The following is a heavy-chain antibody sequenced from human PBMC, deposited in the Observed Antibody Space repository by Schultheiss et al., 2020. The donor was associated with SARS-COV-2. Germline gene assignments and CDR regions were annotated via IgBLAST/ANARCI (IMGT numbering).Heavy chain of an antibody. CDR3: ARGQTGFSSSWSRIVGATSYWFDP. CDR2: INPNSGNT. J-gene: IGHJ5*02. CDR1: AYTFSVNF. Sequence: ASVKVSCKASAYTFSVNFIHWVRQAPGQGLEWMGWINPNSGNTGYAQKFQGRVTITRNTSISTAYMELCSLRSEDTAVYYCARGQTGFSSSWSRIVGATSYWFDPWGQGTLVTVSS. V-gene: IGHV1-8*03. D-gene: IGHD1-26*01.